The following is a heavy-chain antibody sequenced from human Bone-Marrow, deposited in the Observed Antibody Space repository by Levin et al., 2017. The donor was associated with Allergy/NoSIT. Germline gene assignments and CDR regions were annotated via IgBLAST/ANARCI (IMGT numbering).Heavy chain of an antibody. Sequence: ETLSLTCAASGFIFSSYGMAWVRQAPGKGLEWVSAISDSGRSTYYADSVKGRFTISRDNFKNTLYVQLNSLRDEDTAIYYCAKEKGPRLPFDYWSQGTLVTVSS. V-gene: IGHV3-23*01. CDR1: GFIFSSYG. CDR2: ISDSGRST. J-gene: IGHJ4*02. CDR3: AKEKGPRLPFDY.